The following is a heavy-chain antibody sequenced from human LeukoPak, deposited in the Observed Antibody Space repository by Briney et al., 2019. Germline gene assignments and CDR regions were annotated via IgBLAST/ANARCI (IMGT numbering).Heavy chain of an antibody. D-gene: IGHD3-22*01. J-gene: IGHJ4*02. CDR3: ATPNYYDSSGYLRV. CDR2: VSNSGGST. Sequence: GASLRLSCAASGFTFSGCAMSWVRQAPGKGLEWVSGVSNSGGSTYYADSVKGRFTISRDNSKNMLYLQMNSLRAEDTAVYYCATPNYYDSSGYLRVWGQGTLVTVSS. V-gene: IGHV3-23*01. CDR1: GFTFSGCA.